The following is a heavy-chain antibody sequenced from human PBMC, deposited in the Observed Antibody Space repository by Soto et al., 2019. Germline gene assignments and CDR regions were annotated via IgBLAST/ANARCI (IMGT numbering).Heavy chain of an antibody. J-gene: IGHJ4*01. D-gene: IGHD3-22*01. CDR3: ARQSGSCYYTVAY. CDR1: GGSISSSTYY. V-gene: IGHV4-39*01. Sequence: QLQLQESGPGLVKPSETLSLTCTVSGGSISSSTYYWCWIRQPPGQGLEWIGNIYYGGSPYYNPSRKSRGAVSVDTSKAQFALTLRSVTAPDTAVYYCARQSGSCYYTVAYWCHGTLVTVSS. CDR2: IYYGGSP.